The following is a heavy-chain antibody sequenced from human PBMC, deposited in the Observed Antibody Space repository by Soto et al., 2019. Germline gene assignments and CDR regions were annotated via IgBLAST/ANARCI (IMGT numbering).Heavy chain of an antibody. Sequence: PSETLSLTCTVSGGSISSYYWSWIRQPPGKGLEWIGYIYYSGSTNYNPSLKSRVTISVDTSKNQFSLKLSSVTAADTAVYYCARDRWRVDYGGMEAFDIWGQGTMVTVSS. CDR3: ARDRWRVDYGGMEAFDI. V-gene: IGHV4-59*01. CDR2: IYYSGST. J-gene: IGHJ3*02. D-gene: IGHD4-17*01. CDR1: GGSISSYY.